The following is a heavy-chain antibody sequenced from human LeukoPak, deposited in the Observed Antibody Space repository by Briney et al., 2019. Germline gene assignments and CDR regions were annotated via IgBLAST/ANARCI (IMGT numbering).Heavy chain of an antibody. CDR2: IKQDGSEK. CDR3: ARDYDILTEGDYYYYYMDV. Sequence: GGSLRLTCAASGFTFSSYWMSWVRQAPGKGLEWVANIKQDGSEKYYVDSVKGRFTISRDNAKNSLYLQMNSLRAEDTAVYYCARDYDILTEGDYYYYYMDVWGKGTTVTVSS. J-gene: IGHJ6*03. CDR1: GFTFSSYW. V-gene: IGHV3-7*01. D-gene: IGHD3-9*01.